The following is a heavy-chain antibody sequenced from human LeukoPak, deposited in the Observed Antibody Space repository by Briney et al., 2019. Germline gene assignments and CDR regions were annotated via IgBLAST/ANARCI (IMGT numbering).Heavy chain of an antibody. CDR2: ISSSSSYI. J-gene: IGHJ5*02. CDR1: GFTFSSYS. Sequence: GGSLRLSCAASGFTFSSYSMNWVRQAPGKGLEWVSSISSSSSYIYYADSVKGRFTISRDNAKNSLYLQMNSLRAEDTAVYYCARDPDIAVVPAGFDPWGQGTLVTVSS. V-gene: IGHV3-21*01. CDR3: ARDPDIAVVPAGFDP. D-gene: IGHD2-2*01.